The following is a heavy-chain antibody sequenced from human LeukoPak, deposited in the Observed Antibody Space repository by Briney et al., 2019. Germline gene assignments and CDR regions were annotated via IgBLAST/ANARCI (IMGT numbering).Heavy chain of an antibody. Sequence: ASVKVSCKASGYTFTSYGISWVRQATGQGLEWMGWMNPNSGNTGYAQKFQGRVTMTRNTSISTAYMELSSLRSEDTAVYYCARGRYSYGLFDPWGQGTLVTVSS. CDR1: GYTFTSYG. J-gene: IGHJ5*02. CDR3: ARGRYSYGLFDP. V-gene: IGHV1-8*02. D-gene: IGHD5-18*01. CDR2: MNPNSGNT.